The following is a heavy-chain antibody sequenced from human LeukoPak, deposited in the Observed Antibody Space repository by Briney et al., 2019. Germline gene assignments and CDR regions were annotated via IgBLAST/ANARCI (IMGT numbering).Heavy chain of an antibody. CDR3: ARLGGQYFREIDY. V-gene: IGHV4-59*08. D-gene: IGHD3-10*01. Sequence: SETLSLTCTVSGGSISSYYWSWIRQPPGKGLVWIGYIYYSGSTNYNPSLKSRVTISVDTSKNQFSLKLSSVTAADTAVYYCARLGGQYFREIDYWGQGTLVTVSS. CDR2: IYYSGST. CDR1: GGSISSYY. J-gene: IGHJ4*02.